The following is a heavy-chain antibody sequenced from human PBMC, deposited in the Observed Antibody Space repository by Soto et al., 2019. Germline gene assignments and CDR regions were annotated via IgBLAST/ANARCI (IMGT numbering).Heavy chain of an antibody. Sequence: GGSLRVSCAASGLTFSSYAMHWIRQAPGKGLEWVSVIRCGGGNKYYADSVKGRFTISRDNSKNTLYLQMNSLRAEDTAIYYCAPSLHVLRYFDWLSSAFDIWGQGTMVTVSS. J-gene: IGHJ3*02. CDR3: APSLHVLRYFDWLSSAFDI. V-gene: IGHV3-23*01. CDR2: IRCGGGNK. D-gene: IGHD3-9*01. CDR1: GLTFSSYA.